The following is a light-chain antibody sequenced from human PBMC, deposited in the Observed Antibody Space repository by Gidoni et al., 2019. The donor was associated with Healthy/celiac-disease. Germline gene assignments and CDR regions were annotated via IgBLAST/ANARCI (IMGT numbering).Light chain of an antibody. Sequence: QSVLTQPPSVPGAPGQRVTISCTGSSSNIGAGYDVHWYQQLPGTAPKLLISGNSNRPSGVPDRFSGSKSGTSASLAITGLQAEDEADYYCQSYDSSLSGLVFGGGTKLTVL. CDR3: QSYDSSLSGLV. CDR2: GNS. V-gene: IGLV1-40*01. CDR1: SSNIGAGYD. J-gene: IGLJ2*01.